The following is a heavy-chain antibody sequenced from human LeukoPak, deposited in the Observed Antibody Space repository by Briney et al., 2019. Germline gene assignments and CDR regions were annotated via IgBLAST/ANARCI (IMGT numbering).Heavy chain of an antibody. D-gene: IGHD1-26*01. CDR2: INWNGGST. Sequence: GGSLILSCAASGFTFDDYGMSWVRQAPGKGLEWVSGINWNGGSTGYADSVKGRFTISRDNSKNTLYLQMNSLRAEDTAVYYCAKDSWELQYWGQGTLVTVSS. J-gene: IGHJ4*02. CDR1: GFTFDDYG. CDR3: AKDSWELQY. V-gene: IGHV3-20*04.